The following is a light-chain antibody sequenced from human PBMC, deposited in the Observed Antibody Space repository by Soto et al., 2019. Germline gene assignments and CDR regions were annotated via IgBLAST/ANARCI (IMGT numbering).Light chain of an antibody. CDR3: QHRSEWPVS. CDR1: RSVNNY. CDR2: DAS. Sequence: EIVLTQSPGTLSVSPGERATLSCRASRSVNNYLAWYQQKPGQAPRLLITDASNRATGIPARFSGSGSGTDFTLTISSLEPEDFAVYYCQHRSEWPVSFGQGTRLEIK. V-gene: IGKV3-11*01. J-gene: IGKJ5*01.